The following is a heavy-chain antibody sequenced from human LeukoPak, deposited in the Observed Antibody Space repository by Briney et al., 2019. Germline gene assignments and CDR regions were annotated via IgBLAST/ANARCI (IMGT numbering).Heavy chain of an antibody. D-gene: IGHD5-18*01. V-gene: IGHV3-33*06. CDR1: GFTFSSYG. CDR2: IWYDGSNK. CDR3: AKETRIIGYSYGYFDY. Sequence: GRSLRLSCAASGFTFSSYGMHWVRQAPGKGLEWVAVIWYDGSNKYYADSVKGRFTISRDNSKNTLYLQMNSLRAEDTAVYYCAKETRIIGYSYGYFDYWGQGTLVTVSS. J-gene: IGHJ4*02.